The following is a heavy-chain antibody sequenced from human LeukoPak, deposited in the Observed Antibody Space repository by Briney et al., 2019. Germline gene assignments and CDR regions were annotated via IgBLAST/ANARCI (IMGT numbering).Heavy chain of an antibody. V-gene: IGHV3-53*01. J-gene: IGHJ1*01. CDR2: IYSSGST. Sequence: GGSLRLSCAGSGFIVSSCYTSWVRQAPGKGLEWVSAIYSSGSTDYADSVRGLFTIARDTSKNMVYLQMNSLTAEDTAIYYCARRTGAAPGEFFLHWGQGTLVTVSS. CDR1: GFIVSSCY. D-gene: IGHD6-19*01. CDR3: ARRTGAAPGEFFLH.